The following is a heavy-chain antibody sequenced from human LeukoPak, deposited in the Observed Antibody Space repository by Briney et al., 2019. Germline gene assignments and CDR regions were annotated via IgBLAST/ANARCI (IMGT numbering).Heavy chain of an antibody. CDR2: FSFNGVTT. V-gene: IGHV3-23*01. CDR3: AKGGYSSGRYFYYYMDV. CDR1: GFTFDDYA. J-gene: IGHJ6*03. D-gene: IGHD5-18*01. Sequence: GRSLRPSCAASGFTFDDYAMHWVRQAPGKGLEWVSTFSFNGVTTYYADSAKGRFTISRDNSKNTVYLQMNNLRAEDTAVYYCAKGGYSSGRYFYYYMDVWGEGTTVTVSS.